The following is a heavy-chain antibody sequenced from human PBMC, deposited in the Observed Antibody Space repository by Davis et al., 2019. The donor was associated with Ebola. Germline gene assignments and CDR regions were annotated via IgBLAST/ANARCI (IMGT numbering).Heavy chain of an antibody. Sequence: GESLKISCAASGFTFSSYAMHWVRQAPGKGLEWVAVISYDGSNKYYADSVKGRFTISRDNAKNSLYLQMNSLRAEDTAVYYCASFGLTGIHPSHDYWGQGTLVTVSS. CDR2: ISYDGSNK. J-gene: IGHJ4*02. V-gene: IGHV3-30-3*01. CDR3: ASFGLTGIHPSHDY. CDR1: GFTFSSYA. D-gene: IGHD1-20*01.